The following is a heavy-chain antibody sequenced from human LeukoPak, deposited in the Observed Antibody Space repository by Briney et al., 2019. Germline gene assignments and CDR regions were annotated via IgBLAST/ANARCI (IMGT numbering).Heavy chain of an antibody. V-gene: IGHV4-59*01. CDR2: IYYSGSA. CDR3: ARVKQLVYCYYFGY. Sequence: SETPSLTCTVSGGSISSYYWSWSRQPPGKGLEWIGYIYYSGSANYNPSLKSRVTISIHTSKNQFSLKLSSVTAADTAVYYCARVKQLVYCYYFGYWGQGTLDRVSS. D-gene: IGHD6-13*01. CDR1: GGSISSYY. J-gene: IGHJ4*02.